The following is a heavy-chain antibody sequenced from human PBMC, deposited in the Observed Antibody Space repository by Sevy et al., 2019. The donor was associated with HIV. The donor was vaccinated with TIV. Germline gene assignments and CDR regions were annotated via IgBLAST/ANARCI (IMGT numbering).Heavy chain of an antibody. J-gene: IGHJ4*02. CDR2: ISYEGTYK. Sequence: GGSLRLSCAVSGFSFSHYAFHWVRQAPGKGLEWVSLISYEGTYKYYADSVKGRFTISRDNSKNTLYLQMNSLRGNDTAVYYCARVAVSYCTNDCFYRFDYWGPGALVTVSS. CDR1: GFSFSHYA. D-gene: IGHD2-8*01. V-gene: IGHV3-30-3*01. CDR3: ARVAVSYCTNDCFYRFDY.